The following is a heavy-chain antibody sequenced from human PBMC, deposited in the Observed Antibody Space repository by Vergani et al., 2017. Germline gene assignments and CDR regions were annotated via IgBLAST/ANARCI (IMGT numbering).Heavy chain of an antibody. Sequence: QVKLQESGPGLVKPSETLSLTCTVSGASVNSYYWSWIRQPPGKGLEWMGYVSFRGDTLYDPSVKGRMTISLNTSSNQFSLKLSSVTAADTAVYYCAREGSTVTTLDYWGQGTLVTVSS. V-gene: IGHV4-59*02. CDR3: AREGSTVTTLDY. CDR2: VSFRGDT. J-gene: IGHJ4*02. CDR1: GASVNSYY. D-gene: IGHD4-17*01.